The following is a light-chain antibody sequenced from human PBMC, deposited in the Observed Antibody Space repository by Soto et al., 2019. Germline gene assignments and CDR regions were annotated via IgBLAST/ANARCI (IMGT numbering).Light chain of an antibody. J-gene: IGKJ4*01. Sequence: IQMTQSPSYLSASVGDRVTITCRASQGNRNDLGWYQQKPGKAPKLLIYAASSLQSGLPSRFSGSGSGTDLTITISRLLPDDVATNYCLQDYNSPLTFGGRSKV. CDR1: QGNRND. V-gene: IGKV1-6*01. CDR3: LQDYNSPLT. CDR2: AAS.